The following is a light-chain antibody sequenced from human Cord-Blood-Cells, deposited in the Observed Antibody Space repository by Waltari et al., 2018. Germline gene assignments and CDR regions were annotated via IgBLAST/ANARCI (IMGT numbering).Light chain of an antibody. V-gene: IGLV2-8*01. CDR1: SSDVGGYNY. J-gene: IGLJ2*01. Sequence: QSALTQPPSASGSPGQSVTISCTRTSSDVGGYNYVSWYQQHPGKAPKLMIYEVSKRPSGVPDRFSGSKSGNTASLTVSGLQAEDEADYYCSSYAGSNNPHVVFGGGTKLTVL. CDR2: EVS. CDR3: SSYAGSNNPHVV.